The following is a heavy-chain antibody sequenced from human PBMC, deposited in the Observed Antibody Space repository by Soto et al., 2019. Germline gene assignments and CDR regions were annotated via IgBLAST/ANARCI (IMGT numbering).Heavy chain of an antibody. J-gene: IGHJ6*02. Sequence: QAQLEQSGGEVKKPGSSVKVSCKASRVAFSKFIVTWVRQAPGLGLEWVGGIIPIFGRANYAQKFQGRVTITADESTSSSYMEVNNLRSEDTAVNYCANVRYSSPMCYYYGIDDWGQGTTVTV. CDR1: RVAFSKFI. CDR3: ANVRYSSPMCYYYGIDD. CDR2: IIPIFGRA. D-gene: IGHD6-19*01. V-gene: IGHV1-69*01.